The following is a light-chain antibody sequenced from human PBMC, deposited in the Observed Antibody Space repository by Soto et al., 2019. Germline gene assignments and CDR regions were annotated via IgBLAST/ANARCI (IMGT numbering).Light chain of an antibody. CDR2: EAT. CDR3: CSYAGSNSWF. V-gene: IGLV2-23*01. Sequence: QSALTQPASVSGSPGQSITISCTGTSSDVGNYDLVSWYQHHPGEAPKLMIYEATRRPSGISDRFSGSKSGNTASLTISGLQAEDEAHYYCCSYAGSNSWFFGGGTKLTVL. J-gene: IGLJ3*02. CDR1: SSDVGNYDL.